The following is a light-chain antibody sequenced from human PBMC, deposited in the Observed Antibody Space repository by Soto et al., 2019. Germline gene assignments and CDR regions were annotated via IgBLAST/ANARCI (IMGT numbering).Light chain of an antibody. J-gene: IGKJ5*01. CDR1: QSISSSF. V-gene: IGKV3-20*01. Sequence: EIVLTQSPGTLSLSPGERATLSCRSSQSISSSFLAWYQQKPGQTPRLLIYGASSRATGIPDTFSGRGSGTDFTLTISRLELEDFAVYYCQQYDSSQGTFGQGTRLEI. CDR3: QQYDSSQGT. CDR2: GAS.